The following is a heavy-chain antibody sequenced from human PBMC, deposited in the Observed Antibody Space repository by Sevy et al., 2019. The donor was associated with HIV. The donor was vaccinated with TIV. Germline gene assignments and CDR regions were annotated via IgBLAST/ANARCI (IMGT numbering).Heavy chain of an antibody. CDR2: LYSDYST. CDR3: AKSLDRSGYYGFDY. Sequence: GGSLRLSCAASGFSVSTNYMSWVRQAPGKGPEWVSVLYSDYSTYYADSVKGRFTISRDNSKNTLYLQMNSLRAEDTAIHYCAKSLDRSGYYGFDYWGQGTLVTVSS. J-gene: IGHJ4*02. D-gene: IGHD3-22*01. V-gene: IGHV3-53*01. CDR1: GFSVSTNY.